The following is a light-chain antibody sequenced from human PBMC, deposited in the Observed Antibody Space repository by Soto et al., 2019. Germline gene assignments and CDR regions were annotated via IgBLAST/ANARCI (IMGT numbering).Light chain of an antibody. V-gene: IGKV1-5*01. CDR2: DVS. J-gene: IGKJ5*01. Sequence: DIQITQSPSTLSASVGDRVTFTCRASQSVSSWLAWYQQKPGKAPRLLIYDVSSLESGVPSRFSGSGSGTKFTLTISSLQPDDFATYYCKQYNTYSKFGQGTRLEIK. CDR1: QSVSSW. CDR3: KQYNTYSK.